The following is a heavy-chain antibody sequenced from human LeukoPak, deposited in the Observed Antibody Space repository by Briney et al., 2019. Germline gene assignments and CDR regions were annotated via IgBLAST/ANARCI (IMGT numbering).Heavy chain of an antibody. J-gene: IGHJ3*02. V-gene: IGHV4-59*12. CDR3: ALRRRRSYYYDSSGYPGAFDI. D-gene: IGHD3-22*01. Sequence: SETLSLTCTVSGGSISSYYWSWIRQPPGRGLEWIGYIYYSGSTDYNPSFQSRVSISVDTSKKQFSLKLSSVTAADTAVYYCALRRRRSYYYDSSGYPGAFDIWGQGTMVTVSS. CDR2: IYYSGST. CDR1: GGSISSYY.